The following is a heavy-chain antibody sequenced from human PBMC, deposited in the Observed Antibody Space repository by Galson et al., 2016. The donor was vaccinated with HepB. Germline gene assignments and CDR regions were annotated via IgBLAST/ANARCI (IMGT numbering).Heavy chain of an antibody. V-gene: IGHV3-11*06. Sequence: SLRLSCAASGLTFSDNYMSWIRQAPGKGLEWLSYISRSSTYIKYAESVKGRFSISRDNAKNSVYLQMNSLRVEDTAVYYCATNGYFGNHASEIWDQGTMIIVSA. J-gene: IGHJ3*02. D-gene: IGHD2-8*01. CDR1: GLTFSDNY. CDR2: ISRSSTYI. CDR3: ATNGYFGNHASEI.